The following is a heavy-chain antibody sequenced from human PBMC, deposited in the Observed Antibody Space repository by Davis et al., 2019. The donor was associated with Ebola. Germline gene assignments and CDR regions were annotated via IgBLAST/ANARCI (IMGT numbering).Heavy chain of an antibody. CDR3: ARDQMVRGVIIFSYGMDV. J-gene: IGHJ6*02. D-gene: IGHD3-10*01. CDR1: GGSISSYY. V-gene: IGHV4-59*12. Sequence: SETLSLTCTVSGGSISSYYWSWIRQPPGKGLEWIGYIYYSGSTNYNPSLKSRVTISVDTSKNQFSLKLSSVTAADTAVYYCARDQMVRGVIIFSYGMDVWGQGTTVTVSS. CDR2: IYYSGST.